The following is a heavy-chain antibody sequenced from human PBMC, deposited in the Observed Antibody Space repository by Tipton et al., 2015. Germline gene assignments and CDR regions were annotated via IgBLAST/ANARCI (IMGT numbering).Heavy chain of an antibody. D-gene: IGHD4-23*01. V-gene: IGHV4-38-2*01. CDR1: AYSISSDYY. CDR3: ARARGRHGGLFDS. J-gene: IGHJ4*02. CDR2: ISHSGNT. Sequence: TLSLTCAVSAYSISSDYYWGWIRQPPGKGLEWIGSISHSGNTYYNPSIKSRVTISVDTSKTQFSLKMNSMTASDTAVYYCARARGRHGGLFDSWGQGILVTVSS.